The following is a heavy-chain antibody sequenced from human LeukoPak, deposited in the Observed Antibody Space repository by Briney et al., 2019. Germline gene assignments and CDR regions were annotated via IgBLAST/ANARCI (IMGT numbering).Heavy chain of an antibody. D-gene: IGHD6-25*01. J-gene: IGHJ3*02. CDR3: ARSSSGAKDAYDI. V-gene: IGHV4-39*07. CDR2: IYYSGNT. Sequence: SSETLSLTCTVSGDSISSSNSYWGWIRQPPGKGLEWIGSIYYSGNTYYNASLKSRVTISVDTSKNQFSLKLSSVTAADTAVYYCARSSSGAKDAYDIWGQGTMVTVSS. CDR1: GDSISSSNSY.